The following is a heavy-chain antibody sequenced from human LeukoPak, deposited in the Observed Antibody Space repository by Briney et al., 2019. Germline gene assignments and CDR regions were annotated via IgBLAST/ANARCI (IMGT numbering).Heavy chain of an antibody. Sequence: GGSLRLSCAASGFIFSSYWMSWVRQAPGKGLEWVANIKQDGSEKYYVDSVKGRFTISRDNAKNSLYLQMNSLRAEDTAVYYCARDRGGATPFYFDYWGQGTLVTVSS. V-gene: IGHV3-7*01. CDR2: IKQDGSEK. J-gene: IGHJ4*02. CDR1: GFIFSSYW. D-gene: IGHD1-26*01. CDR3: ARDRGGATPFYFDY.